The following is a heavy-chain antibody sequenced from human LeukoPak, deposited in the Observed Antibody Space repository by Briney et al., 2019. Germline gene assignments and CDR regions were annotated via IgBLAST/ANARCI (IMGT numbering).Heavy chain of an antibody. Sequence: GGSLRLSCAASGFTFSSYAMSWVRQAPGKGLEWVSAISGSGGSTYYADSVKGRFTISRDNSKNTLYLQMNSLRAEDTAVYYCAKVGGGYGSPYYFDYWGQGTLVTVSS. CDR2: ISGSGGST. J-gene: IGHJ4*02. CDR3: AKVGGGYGSPYYFDY. CDR1: GFTFSSYA. D-gene: IGHD5-12*01. V-gene: IGHV3-23*01.